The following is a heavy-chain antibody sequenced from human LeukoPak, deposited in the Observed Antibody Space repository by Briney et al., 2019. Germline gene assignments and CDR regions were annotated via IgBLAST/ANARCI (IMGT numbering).Heavy chain of an antibody. Sequence: GGSLRLSCAASGFTFSSYSMNWVRQAPGKGLEWVSSISSSSSYIYYADSVKGRFTISRDNAKNSLYLQMNSLRAEDTAVYYCAREGVEMATIDYWGQGTLVTVSS. CDR2: ISSSSSYI. V-gene: IGHV3-21*01. D-gene: IGHD5-24*01. CDR3: AREGVEMATIDY. J-gene: IGHJ4*02. CDR1: GFTFSSYS.